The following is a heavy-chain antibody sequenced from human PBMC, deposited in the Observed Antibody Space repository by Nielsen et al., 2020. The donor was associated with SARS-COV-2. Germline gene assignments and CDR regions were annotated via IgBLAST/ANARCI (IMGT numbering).Heavy chain of an antibody. V-gene: IGHV2-5*02. CDR1: GFSLSTSGVG. CDR2: VYWDEDK. Sequence: SGPTLVKPTQTLTLTCTFSGFSLSTSGVGMGWIRQPPGKAREWLAVVYWDEDKSYSPSLKSRLSITKDTPKSQVVLTMTNMDPVDTATYYCAHRGRGNWNPWSFGMDVWGQGTTVTVSS. J-gene: IGHJ6*02. CDR3: AHRGRGNWNPWSFGMDV. D-gene: IGHD1-20*01.